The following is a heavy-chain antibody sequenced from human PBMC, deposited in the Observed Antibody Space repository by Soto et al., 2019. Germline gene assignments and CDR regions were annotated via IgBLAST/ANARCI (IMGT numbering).Heavy chain of an antibody. CDR2: IYYSGST. CDR3: ARRVGGNWYFDL. Sequence: QVQLQESGPGLVKPSETLSLTCTVSGGSISSYYWSWIRQPPGKGLEWIGYIYYSGSTNYNPSLTSRVTISVDTSKNQFSLKLSSVTAADTAVYYCARRVGGNWYFDLWGRGTLVTVSS. CDR1: GGSISSYY. V-gene: IGHV4-59*08. D-gene: IGHD3-16*01. J-gene: IGHJ2*01.